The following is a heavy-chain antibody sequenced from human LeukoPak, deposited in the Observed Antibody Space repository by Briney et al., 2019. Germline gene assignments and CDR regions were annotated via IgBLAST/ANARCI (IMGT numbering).Heavy chain of an antibody. CDR3: ARPSRGILWFGDYSY. J-gene: IGHJ4*02. D-gene: IGHD3-10*01. Sequence: GGSLRLSCLASGFTFSSYSMNWVRQAPGKGLEWVSYISSSSSTIYYADSVKGRFTISRDNAKNSLYLQMNSLRAEDTAVYYCARPSRGILWFGDYSYWGQGTLVTVSS. V-gene: IGHV3-48*04. CDR2: ISSSSSTI. CDR1: GFTFSSYS.